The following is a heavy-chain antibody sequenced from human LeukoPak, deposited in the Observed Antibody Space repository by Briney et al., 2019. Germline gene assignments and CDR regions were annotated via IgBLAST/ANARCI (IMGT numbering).Heavy chain of an antibody. CDR2: IYYSGST. Sequence: SQTLSLTCTVSGGSISSGGYYWSWIRQHPGKGLEWIGSIYYSGSTYYNPSLKSRVTISVDTSKNQFSLKLSSVTAADTAVYYCARSYYDILTGYYTEDGVNWFDPWGQGTLVTVSS. CDR3: ARSYYDILTGYYTEDGVNWFDP. CDR1: GGSISSGGYY. V-gene: IGHV4-30-2*03. D-gene: IGHD3-9*01. J-gene: IGHJ5*02.